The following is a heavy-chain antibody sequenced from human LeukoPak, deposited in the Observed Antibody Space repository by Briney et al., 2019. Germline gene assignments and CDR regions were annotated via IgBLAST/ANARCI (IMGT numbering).Heavy chain of an antibody. CDR1: GFTFSSYS. J-gene: IGHJ4*02. Sequence: GGSLRLSCAASGFTFSSYSMKWVRQAPGKGLEWVSSISSSSSYIYSADSVKGRFTISRDNAKNSLYLQMNSLRAEDTAVYYCARGSGYFDHWGQGTLLTVSS. CDR3: ARGSGYFDH. D-gene: IGHD3-3*01. CDR2: ISSSSSYI. V-gene: IGHV3-21*01.